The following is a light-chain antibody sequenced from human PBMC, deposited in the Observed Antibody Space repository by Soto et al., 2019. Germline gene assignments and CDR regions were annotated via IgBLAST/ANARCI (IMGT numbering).Light chain of an antibody. CDR1: QSIGSS. V-gene: IGKV3-20*01. Sequence: TQSPATLSLSPEERATVSCTASQSIGSSLAWYQQRPGQATRLLIYGASSRASGIPDRFSGSGSGTDFTLTISRLEPEDFAVYYCQQYGSSGTFGQGTKVDIK. CDR3: QQYGSSGT. CDR2: GAS. J-gene: IGKJ1*01.